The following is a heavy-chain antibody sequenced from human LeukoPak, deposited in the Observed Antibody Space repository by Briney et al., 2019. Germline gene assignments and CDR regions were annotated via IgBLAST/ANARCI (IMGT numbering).Heavy chain of an antibody. CDR1: GYTFTNYE. CDR2: MNPNSGNT. D-gene: IGHD6-13*01. Sequence: GASVTVSCKASGYTFTNYEINWVRQAPGQGLEWMGWMNPNSGNTGSAQTFQGRVTITRNTSTSTAYMELNSLISEDTAVYFCARRIASAGTTLGYWGQGTLVTVSS. V-gene: IGHV1-8*01. CDR3: ARRIASAGTTLGY. J-gene: IGHJ4*02.